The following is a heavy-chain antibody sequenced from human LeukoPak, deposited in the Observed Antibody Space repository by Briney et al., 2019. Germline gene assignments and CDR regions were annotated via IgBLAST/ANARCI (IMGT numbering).Heavy chain of an antibody. CDR2: INHSGSI. V-gene: IGHV4-34*01. J-gene: IGHJ4*02. CDR3: ARGGYCSGFSCYFDY. D-gene: IGHD2-15*01. CDR1: GGSFSGYY. Sequence: SETLSLTCAVYGGSFSGYYWSWIRQPPGKGLEWIGEINHSGSINYDPSLKSRVTISVDTSKSQFSLRLSSVTAADTAVYYCARGGYCSGFSCYFDYWGQGTLVTVSS.